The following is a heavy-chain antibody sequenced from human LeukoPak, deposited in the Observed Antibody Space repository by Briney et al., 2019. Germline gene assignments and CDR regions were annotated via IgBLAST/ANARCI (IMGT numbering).Heavy chain of an antibody. CDR2: IIPILGIA. Sequence: SVKVSCKASGGTFSSYTISWVRQAPGQGLEGMGRIIPILGIANYAQKFQGRVTITADKSTSTAYMELSSLRSEDTAVYYCARDPSMTWYFDLWGRGTLVTVSS. J-gene: IGHJ2*01. D-gene: IGHD2-8*01. V-gene: IGHV1-69*04. CDR1: GGTFSSYT. CDR3: ARDPSMTWYFDL.